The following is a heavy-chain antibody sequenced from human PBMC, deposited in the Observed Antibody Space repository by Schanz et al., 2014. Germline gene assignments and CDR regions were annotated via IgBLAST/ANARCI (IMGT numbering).Heavy chain of an antibody. Sequence: EVQLLESGGGLVQPGGSLRLSCAASGFTFSNYAMNWVRQAPGKGLEWVSGISGSGGNTFYADSVKGRFTISRDNSKTTLYLQMNGLRAEDTAVYYCVRDTDYHFDYWGQGTLVTVSS. V-gene: IGHV3-23*01. J-gene: IGHJ4*02. CDR2: ISGSGGNT. CDR1: GFTFSNYA. D-gene: IGHD4-17*01. CDR3: VRDTDYHFDY.